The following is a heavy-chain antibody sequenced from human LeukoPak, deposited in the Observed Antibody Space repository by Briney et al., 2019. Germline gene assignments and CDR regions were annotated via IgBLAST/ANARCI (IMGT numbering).Heavy chain of an antibody. V-gene: IGHV1-24*01. CDR1: GYTLTELS. CDR2: FDPEDGET. Sequence: GASVKVSCKVSGYTLTELSMHWVRQAPGKGLEWMGGFDPEDGETIYARKFQGRVTMTEDTSTDTAYMELSSLRSEDTAVYYCATVKRYYYDSSGYNPFDYWGQGTLVTVSS. J-gene: IGHJ4*02. CDR3: ATVKRYYYDSSGYNPFDY. D-gene: IGHD3-22*01.